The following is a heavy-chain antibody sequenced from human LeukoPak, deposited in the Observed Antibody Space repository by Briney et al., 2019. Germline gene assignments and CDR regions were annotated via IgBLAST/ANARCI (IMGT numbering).Heavy chain of an antibody. CDR1: GYTFTSYY. CDR2: INPSGGST. CDR3: AILRDPYYYGSGTTGALDY. J-gene: IGHJ4*02. D-gene: IGHD3-10*01. V-gene: IGHV1-46*01. Sequence: ASVKVSCKASGYTFTSYYMHWVRQAPGQGLEWMGIINPSGGSTSYAQKFQGRVTMTRDTSTSTVYMELSSLRSEDTAVYYCAILRDPYYYGSGTTGALDYWGQGTLVTVSS.